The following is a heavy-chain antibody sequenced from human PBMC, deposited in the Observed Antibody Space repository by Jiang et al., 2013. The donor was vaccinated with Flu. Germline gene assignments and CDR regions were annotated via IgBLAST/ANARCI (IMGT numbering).Heavy chain of an antibody. CDR3: ARDGYGGNVDY. J-gene: IGHJ4*02. Sequence: SSYSMNWVRQAPGKGLEWVSSISSSSSYIYYTDSVKGRFTISRDNAKNSLYLQMNSLRAEDTAVYYCARDGYGGNVDYWGQGTLVTVSS. CDR2: ISSSSSYI. V-gene: IGHV3-21*01. CDR1: SSYS. D-gene: IGHD4-23*01.